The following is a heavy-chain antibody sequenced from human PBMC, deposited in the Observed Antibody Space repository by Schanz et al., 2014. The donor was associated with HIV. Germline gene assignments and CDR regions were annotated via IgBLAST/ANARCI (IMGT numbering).Heavy chain of an antibody. CDR1: GYTFINYD. V-gene: IGHV1-8*01. J-gene: IGHJ4*02. CDR3: ARGDILTGLYPYYFDS. Sequence: QLVQSGPEVKKPGASVKVSCKASGYTFINYDIHWVRQASGLGLEWMGWMNPSTGNSGYAQMFQVRVTMTRDTSISTAYLEVDSLKSEDTAVYYCARGDILTGLYPYYFDSWGQGTLVTVSS. D-gene: IGHD3-9*01. CDR2: MNPSTGNS.